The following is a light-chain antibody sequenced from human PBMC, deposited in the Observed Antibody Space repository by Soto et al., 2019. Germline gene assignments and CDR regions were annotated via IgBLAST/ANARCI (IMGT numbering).Light chain of an antibody. V-gene: IGKV1-27*01. CDR2: ATS. CDR1: QDIEWF. CDR3: HQRSNWRLT. Sequence: DLQTNPPPPSLSASVGDSATISCPARQDIEWFLACYQQTPGTAPNLLVYATSTLQSGVTSRFSGSGSGTDFTLTISSLEPEDFAVYYCHQRSNWRLTFGGGTRIEI. J-gene: IGKJ4*01.